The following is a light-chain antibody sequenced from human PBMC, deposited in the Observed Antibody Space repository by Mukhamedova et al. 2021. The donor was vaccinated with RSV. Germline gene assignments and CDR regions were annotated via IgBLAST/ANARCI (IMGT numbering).Light chain of an antibody. J-gene: IGKJ4*01. Sequence: WYQRRVHGKVPHLLVFAASTLQSGVPSRFSASGSGTYFTLTISSLQAEDVAHYFCQSYLSVSLTFGGGTKVEIK. CDR2: AAS. CDR3: QSYLSVSLT. V-gene: IGKV1-27*01.